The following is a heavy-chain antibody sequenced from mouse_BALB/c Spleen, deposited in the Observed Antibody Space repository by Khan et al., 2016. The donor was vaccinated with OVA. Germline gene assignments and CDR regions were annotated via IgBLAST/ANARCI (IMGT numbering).Heavy chain of an antibody. Sequence: QVQLQQPGAELARPGASVRMSCKASGYTFTSNTMHWVKQRPGQGLEWIGYINPRSGYTNYNQNFKDKATLTADKSSRTAYMQLSSQKSEKSAFYCGTSRTTAYTMDYWGQGTSVTVSS. CDR3: TSRTTAYTMDY. D-gene: IGHD2-14*01. CDR2: INPRSGYT. J-gene: IGHJ4*01. V-gene: IGHV1-4*01. CDR1: GYTFTSNT.